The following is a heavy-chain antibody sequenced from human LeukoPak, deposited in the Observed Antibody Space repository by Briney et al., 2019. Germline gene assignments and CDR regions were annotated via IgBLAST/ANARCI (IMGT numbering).Heavy chain of an antibody. V-gene: IGHV1-2*02. CDR2: INPNSGGT. CDR3: AKEDIAPGYYYGMDV. D-gene: IGHD5-12*01. CDR1: GYTFTGYY. Sequence: ASVKVSCKASGYTFTGYYMHWLRQAPGQGLEWMGWINPNSGGTNYAQKFQGRVTMTRDTSISTAYMELSRLRSDDTAVYYCAKEDIAPGYYYGMDVRGQGTTVTVSS. J-gene: IGHJ6*02.